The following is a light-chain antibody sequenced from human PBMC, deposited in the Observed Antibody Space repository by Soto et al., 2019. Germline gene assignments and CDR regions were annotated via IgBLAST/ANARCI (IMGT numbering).Light chain of an antibody. Sequence: QSALTQPASVSGSPGQSITISCTGTSSDVGGYNYVSWYQHHPGKAHKLMIFDVSNRPSGVSNRFSGSKSGNTASLTISGLHPEDEADYYCSSYTTSNTRQIVFGTGPKVTVL. CDR2: DVS. V-gene: IGLV2-14*03. CDR1: SSDVGGYNY. J-gene: IGLJ1*01. CDR3: SSYTTSNTRQIV.